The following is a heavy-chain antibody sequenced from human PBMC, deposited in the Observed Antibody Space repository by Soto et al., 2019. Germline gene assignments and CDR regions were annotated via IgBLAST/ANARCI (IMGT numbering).Heavy chain of an antibody. CDR3: GSVGYCSSTNCLFYYYHYGMDV. Sequence: SVKVSCKASGGTFSSHAISWVRQAPGRGLEWMGGIIPIFGTINYAQNFRARVTVTADESTSTAYMELSSLTSEDTAVYYCGSVGYCSSTNCLFYYYHYGMDVWGQGTTVTVSS. V-gene: IGHV1-69*13. D-gene: IGHD2-2*03. J-gene: IGHJ6*02. CDR2: IIPIFGTI. CDR1: GGTFSSHA.